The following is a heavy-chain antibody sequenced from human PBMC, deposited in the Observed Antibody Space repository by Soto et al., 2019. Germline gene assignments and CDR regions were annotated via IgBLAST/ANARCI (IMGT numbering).Heavy chain of an antibody. V-gene: IGHV3-23*01. D-gene: IGHD3-10*01. CDR2: ISGSGCST. CDR3: GKGEGGSGSYYGDY. Sequence: EAQLLESGGGLVQPGGSLRLSCAASGFTFSSYAMSWVRQAPGKGLEWVSAISGSGCSTYYADSVKGRFTISRDNSKNTLYLQMNSLRAEDTAVYYCGKGEGGSGSYYGDYWGQGTLVPVSS. CDR1: GFTFSSYA. J-gene: IGHJ4*02.